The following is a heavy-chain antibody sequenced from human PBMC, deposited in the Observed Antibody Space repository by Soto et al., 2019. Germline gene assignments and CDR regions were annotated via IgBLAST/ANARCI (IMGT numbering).Heavy chain of an antibody. CDR1: GGTFSSYA. V-gene: IGHV1-69*01. Sequence: QVQLVQSGAEVKKPGSSVKVSCKASGGTFSSYAISWVRQAPGQGLEWMGGIIPIFGTANYAQKFQGRVTITADESTSTAYRELSSLRSEDTAVYYCARDRELPGYYYYGMDVWGQGTTVTVSS. D-gene: IGHD1-26*01. CDR2: IIPIFGTA. J-gene: IGHJ6*02. CDR3: ARDRELPGYYYYGMDV.